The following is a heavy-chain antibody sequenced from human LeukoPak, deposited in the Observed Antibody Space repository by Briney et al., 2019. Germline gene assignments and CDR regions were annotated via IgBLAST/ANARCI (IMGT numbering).Heavy chain of an antibody. D-gene: IGHD2-2*01. J-gene: IGHJ6*02. CDR3: ARHPDCTRTSCYVDYYGMDV. CDR2: IYPGDSHT. CDR1: GYSFTNYW. Sequence: GESLKISCKGSGYSFTNYWIGWVRQMPGKGLEWMGIIYPGDSHTRYSPSFQGQVTISADKSISTAYLQWSSLKASDTAMYYCARHPDCTRTSCYVDYYGMDVWGQGTRVTVSS. V-gene: IGHV5-51*01.